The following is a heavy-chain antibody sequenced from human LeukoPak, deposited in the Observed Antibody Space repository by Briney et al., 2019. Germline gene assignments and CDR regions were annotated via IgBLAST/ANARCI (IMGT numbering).Heavy chain of an antibody. V-gene: IGHV4-34*01. CDR3: ARANYDSSGYGAFDI. CDR1: GGSFSGYY. Sequence: SETLSLTCAVYGGSFSGYYWSWIRQPPGKGLEWIGEINHSGSTNYNPSLKSRVTISVDTSKNQFSLTLSSVTAADTAVYYCARANYDSSGYGAFDIWGQGTMVTVSS. J-gene: IGHJ3*02. D-gene: IGHD3-22*01. CDR2: INHSGST.